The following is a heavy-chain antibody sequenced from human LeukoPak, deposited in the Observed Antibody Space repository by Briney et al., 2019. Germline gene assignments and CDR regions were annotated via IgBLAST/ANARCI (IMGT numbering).Heavy chain of an antibody. CDR3: ARISDHNWYFDL. D-gene: IGHD1-14*01. CDR2: MNPSSGYT. Sequence: ASVRVSCKASGYPFTTYDINWVRKATGQGLEWMGWMNPSSGYTGYSQKFQGRVTMTRNTSITTAYMELSSLRSEDTAVYYCARISDHNWYFDLWGRGTLVTVSS. CDR1: GYPFTTYD. J-gene: IGHJ2*01. V-gene: IGHV1-8*01.